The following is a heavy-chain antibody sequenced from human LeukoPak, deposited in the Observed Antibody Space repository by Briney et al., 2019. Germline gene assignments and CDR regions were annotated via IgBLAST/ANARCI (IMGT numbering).Heavy chain of an antibody. CDR1: GGSISSGSYY. J-gene: IGHJ4*02. CDR2: IYTSGST. Sequence: SQTLSLTCTVSGGSISSGSYYWSWIRQPAGKGLEWIGRIYTSGSTNYNPSLKSRVTISVDTSKNQFSLKLSSVTAADTAVYYCARVRAPDDDFDYWGQGTLVTVSS. D-gene: IGHD1-26*01. CDR3: ARVRAPDDDFDY. V-gene: IGHV4-61*02.